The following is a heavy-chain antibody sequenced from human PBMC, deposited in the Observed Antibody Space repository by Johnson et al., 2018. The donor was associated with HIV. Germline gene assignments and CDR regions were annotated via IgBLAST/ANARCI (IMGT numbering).Heavy chain of an antibody. CDR2: IRYDGSDK. Sequence: QVQLVESGGGLVQPGGSLRLSCAASGFTLSSYGMHWVRQAPGKGLEWVAFIRYDGSDKYSADSVEGRFTISRDNSKNSLYLQMNSLRAEDTALYYCAREGMGGDIVVVPAARGAFDIWGQGTMVTVSS. V-gene: IGHV3-30*02. D-gene: IGHD2-2*01. CDR3: AREGMGGDIVVVPAARGAFDI. CDR1: GFTLSSYG. J-gene: IGHJ3*02.